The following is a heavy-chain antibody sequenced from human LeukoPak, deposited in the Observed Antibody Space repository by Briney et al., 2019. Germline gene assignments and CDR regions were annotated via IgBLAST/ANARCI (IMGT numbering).Heavy chain of an antibody. CDR3: ARDFESQWELLGWYFDY. Sequence: GGSLRLSCAASGLTFRNYAMSWVRQAPGKGLEWVSVICANDGNTYYADAVKGRFTISRDNSKDTLYLQMDSLRAEDTAVYYCARDFESQWELLGWYFDYWGQGTLVTVSS. D-gene: IGHD1-26*01. V-gene: IGHV3-23*01. J-gene: IGHJ4*02. CDR2: ICANDGNT. CDR1: GLTFRNYA.